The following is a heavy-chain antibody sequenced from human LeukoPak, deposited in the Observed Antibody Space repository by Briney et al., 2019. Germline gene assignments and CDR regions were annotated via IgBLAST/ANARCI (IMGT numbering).Heavy chain of an antibody. CDR2: ISSSGSTI. CDR1: GFTFSDYY. V-gene: IGHV3-11*04. Sequence: GGSLRLSCAASGFTFSDYYMSWIRQAPGKGLEWVSYISSSGSTIYYADSVKGRFTISRDSAKNSLYLQMNSLRAEDTAVYYCARAYDYTYYFDYWGQGTLVTVSS. CDR3: ARAYDYTYYFDY. J-gene: IGHJ4*02. D-gene: IGHD4-11*01.